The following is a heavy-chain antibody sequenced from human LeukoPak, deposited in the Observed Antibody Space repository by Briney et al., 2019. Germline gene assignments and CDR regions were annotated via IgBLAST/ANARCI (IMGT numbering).Heavy chain of an antibody. J-gene: IGHJ4*02. Sequence: PGGSLRLSCAASGFTFDDYAMHWVRQAPGKGLGWVSGISWNSGSIGYADSVKGRFTISRDNAKNSLYLQMNSLRAEDTALYYCAKAEGWFFDYWGQGTLVTVSS. V-gene: IGHV3-9*01. CDR3: AKAEGWFFDY. D-gene: IGHD2-15*01. CDR2: ISWNSGSI. CDR1: GFTFDDYA.